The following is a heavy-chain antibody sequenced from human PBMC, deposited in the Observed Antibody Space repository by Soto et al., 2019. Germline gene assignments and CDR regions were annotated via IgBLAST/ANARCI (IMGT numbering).Heavy chain of an antibody. CDR1: GYTFTGYY. CDR3: ARERYQVISDGMDV. Sequence: ASVKVSCKASGYTFTGYYIHWVREAPGQGLEWMGWINPQTGGTSYAQKFQGRVTLSRDTSINTAYLELSRLRFDDAAVYFRARERYQVISDGMDVWGQGTTVTVS. D-gene: IGHD2-2*01. CDR2: INPQTGGT. V-gene: IGHV1-2*02. J-gene: IGHJ6*02.